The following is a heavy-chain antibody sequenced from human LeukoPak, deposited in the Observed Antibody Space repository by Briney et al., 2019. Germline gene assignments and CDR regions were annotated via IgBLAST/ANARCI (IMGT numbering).Heavy chain of an antibody. CDR1: GFTFSSYW. CDR2: IKQDGSEK. J-gene: IGHJ3*02. Sequence: GSLILSCAASGFTFSSYWMSWVRQAPGKGMGWVANIKQDGSEKYYVDSVKGRFTISRDNAKNSLYLQMNSLRADDTAVYYCARERYCGGDCSDAFDIWGQGTMVTVSS. V-gene: IGHV3-7*01. CDR3: ARERYCGGDCSDAFDI. D-gene: IGHD2-21*02.